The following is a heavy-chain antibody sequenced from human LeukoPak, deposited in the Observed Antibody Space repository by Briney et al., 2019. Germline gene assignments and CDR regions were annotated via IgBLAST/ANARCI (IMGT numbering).Heavy chain of an antibody. D-gene: IGHD6-25*01. Sequence: GGSLRLSCAASGFTISSYAMSWVRQAPGKGLEWVSVIYSGGSTYYADSVKGRFTISRDNSKNTLYLQMNSLRAEDTAVYYCARDDSGPFDYWGQGTLVTVSS. J-gene: IGHJ4*02. CDR1: GFTISSYA. V-gene: IGHV3-66*01. CDR3: ARDDSGPFDY. CDR2: IYSGGST.